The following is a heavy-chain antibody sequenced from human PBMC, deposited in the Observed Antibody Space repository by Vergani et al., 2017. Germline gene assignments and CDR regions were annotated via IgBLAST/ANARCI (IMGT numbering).Heavy chain of an antibody. J-gene: IGHJ4*02. CDR1: GGSISSGSYY. CDR3: ARGYSSSWNDY. Sequence: QVQLQESGPGLVKPSQTLSLTCTVSGGSISSGSYYWSWIRQPAGKGLEWIGSIYTSGSTNYNPSLKSRVTISVDTSKNQFSLKLSSVTAADTAVYYCARGYSSSWNDYWGQGTLVTVSS. V-gene: IGHV4-61*02. CDR2: IYTSGST. D-gene: IGHD6-13*01.